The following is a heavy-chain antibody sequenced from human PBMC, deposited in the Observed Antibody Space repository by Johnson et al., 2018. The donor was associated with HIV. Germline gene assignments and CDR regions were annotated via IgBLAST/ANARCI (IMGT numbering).Heavy chain of an antibody. V-gene: IGHV3-66*01. Sequence: VQLVESGGGLVQPGGSLRLSCAVSGFTVKSNYINWVRQAPGKGLECVSGIYSGGRTYYADSVQGSFTISRDNSKNTLYLQMNSLRAEDTAVYFCARDRRYYDSSGYYHDAFDIWGQGTMVTVSS. J-gene: IGHJ3*02. CDR2: IYSGGRT. D-gene: IGHD3-22*01. CDR1: GFTVKSNY. CDR3: ARDRRYYDSSGYYHDAFDI.